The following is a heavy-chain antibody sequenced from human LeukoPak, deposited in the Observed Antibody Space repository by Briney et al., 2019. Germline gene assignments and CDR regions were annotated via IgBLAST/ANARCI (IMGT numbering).Heavy chain of an antibody. J-gene: IGHJ4*02. CDR2: ISYDGSNK. CDR3: AKDGRDIVVVVAATLYNTGYYFDY. CDR1: GFTFSSYG. V-gene: IGHV3-30*18. Sequence: GGSLRLSCAASGFTFSSYGMHWVRQAPGKGLEWVAVISYDGSNKYYADSVKGRFTISRDNSKNTLYLQVNSLRAEDTAVYYCAKDGRDIVVVVAATLYNTGYYFDYWGQGTLVTVSS. D-gene: IGHD2-15*01.